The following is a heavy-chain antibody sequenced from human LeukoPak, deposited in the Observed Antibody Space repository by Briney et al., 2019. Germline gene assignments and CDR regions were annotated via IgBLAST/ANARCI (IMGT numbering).Heavy chain of an antibody. V-gene: IGHV3-21*01. J-gene: IGHJ4*02. CDR3: ARMEYQLPHFDY. D-gene: IGHD2-2*01. Sequence: PGGSLRLSCAASGFTFSSYSMNWVRQAPGKGLEWVSSISSCSSYIYYADSVKGRFTISRDNAKNSLYLQMNSLRAEDTAVYYCARMEYQLPHFDYWGQGTLVTVSS. CDR2: ISSCSSYI. CDR1: GFTFSSYS.